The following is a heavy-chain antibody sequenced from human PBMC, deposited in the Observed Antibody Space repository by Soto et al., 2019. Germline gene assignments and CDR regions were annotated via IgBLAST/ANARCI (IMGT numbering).Heavy chain of an antibody. CDR2: IIPIFGTA. V-gene: IGHV1-69*12. D-gene: IGHD6-6*01. J-gene: IGHJ4*02. CDR3: ARERCYGGIYSSSPRGYLDY. Sequence: QVQLVQSGAEVKKPGSSVKVSCKASGGTFSSYAISWVRQAPGQGLEWMGGIIPIFGTANYAQKFQGRVTITADESTSTAYRGRSSLRAEDTAGYYCARERCYGGIYSSSPRGYLDYWGQGTLVTVSS. CDR1: GGTFSSYA.